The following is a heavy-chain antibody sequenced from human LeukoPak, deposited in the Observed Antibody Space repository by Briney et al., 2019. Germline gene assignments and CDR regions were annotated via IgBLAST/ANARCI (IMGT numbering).Heavy chain of an antibody. D-gene: IGHD6-19*01. CDR2: IRYDGSNK. Sequence: PGGSLRLSCAASGFTFSSYWMHWVRQAPGKGLEWVAFIRYDGSNKYYADSVKGRFTISRDNSKNTLYLQMNSLRAEDTAVYYCAKADPLSVAPSLVKQKTKYDYWGQGTLVTVSS. CDR3: AKADPLSVAPSLVKQKTKYDY. CDR1: GFTFSSYW. V-gene: IGHV3-30*02. J-gene: IGHJ4*02.